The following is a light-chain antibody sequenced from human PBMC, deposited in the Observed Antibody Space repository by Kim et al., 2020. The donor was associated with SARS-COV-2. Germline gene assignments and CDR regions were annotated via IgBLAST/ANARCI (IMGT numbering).Light chain of an antibody. J-gene: IGLJ3*02. CDR1: SIGAKS. V-gene: IGLV3-9*01. Sequence: GALGQTARITCGGSSIGAKSVHWDQQKPGQAPVLVIYRDRNRPSGIPERFSGSSSGNTATLTISRAQAGDEADYYCHVWDSNTAVFGGGTRLSVL. CDR2: RDR. CDR3: HVWDSNTAV.